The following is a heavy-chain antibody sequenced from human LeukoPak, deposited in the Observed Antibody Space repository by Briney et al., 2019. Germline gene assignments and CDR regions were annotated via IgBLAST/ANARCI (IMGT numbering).Heavy chain of an antibody. CDR1: GGSITSHF. CDR3: ARLVWLGESPGSWFDS. D-gene: IGHD3-10*01. V-gene: IGHV4-59*11. J-gene: IGHJ5*01. Sequence: SETLSLTCSVSGGSITSHFWSWIRQPPGKGLEWIGYIHYSGSTNYNPSLKSRVTISPDTSKNQLFLKLNSVTAADTAVYYCARLVWLGESPGSWFDSWGQGTPVTVSS. CDR2: IHYSGST.